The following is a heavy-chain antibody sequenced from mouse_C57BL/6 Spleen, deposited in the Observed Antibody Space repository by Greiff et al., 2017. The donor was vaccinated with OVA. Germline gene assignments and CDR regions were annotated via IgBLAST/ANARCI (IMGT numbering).Heavy chain of an antibody. CDR2: ISSGGSYT. CDR1: GFTFSSYG. D-gene: IGHD1-1*01. CDR3: ARHYYGSSKDAMDY. V-gene: IGHV5-6*01. J-gene: IGHJ4*01. Sequence: EVQLVESGGDLVKPGGSLKLSCAASGFTFSSYGMSWVRQTPDKRLEWVATISSGGSYTYYPDSVKGRFTISRDNAKNTLYLQMSSLKSEDTAMYYCARHYYGSSKDAMDYWGQGTSVTVSS.